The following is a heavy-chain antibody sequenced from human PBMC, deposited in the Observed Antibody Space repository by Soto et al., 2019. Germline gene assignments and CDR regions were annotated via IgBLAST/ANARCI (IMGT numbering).Heavy chain of an antibody. CDR1: GFTFSSYT. CDR2: ISGSGGNT. V-gene: IGHV3-23*01. Sequence: EVQLLESGGGLVQPGGSLRLSCAASGFTFSSYTMSWVRQAPGKGLEWVSAISGSGGNTYYADSVKGRFTISRDNSQNTLYLQMNSLRAEDTAVYYCAKEVHKATVTTLGAFDIWGHGTMVTVSS. CDR3: AKEVHKATVTTLGAFDI. D-gene: IGHD4-17*01. J-gene: IGHJ3*02.